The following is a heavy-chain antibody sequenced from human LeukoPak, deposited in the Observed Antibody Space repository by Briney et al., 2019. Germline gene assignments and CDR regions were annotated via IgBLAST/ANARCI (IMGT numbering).Heavy chain of an antibody. CDR2: IYYSGST. V-gene: IGHV4-59*11. CDR3: ATGQNYYYYMDV. J-gene: IGHJ6*03. CDR1: GGSISGHY. Sequence: SETLSLTCTVSGGSISGHYWSWIRQPPGKGLEWIGYIYYSGSTNYNPSLKSRVTISVDMSKNQFSLKLSSVTAADTAVYYCATGQNYYYYMDVWGKGTTVTVSS.